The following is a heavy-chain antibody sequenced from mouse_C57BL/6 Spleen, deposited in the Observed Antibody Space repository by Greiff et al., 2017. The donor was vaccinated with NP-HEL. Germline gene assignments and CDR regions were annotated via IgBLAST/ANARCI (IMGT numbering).Heavy chain of an antibody. D-gene: IGHD1-1*01. Sequence: EVKLVESGGGLVQPGGSLKLSCAASGFTFSDYYMYWVRQTPEKRLEWVAYISNGGGSTYYPDTVKGRFTISRDNAKNTLYLQMSRLKSEDTAMYYCARIPFYYYGSSYWYFDVWGTGTTVTVSS. CDR1: GFTFSDYY. J-gene: IGHJ1*03. CDR3: ARIPFYYYGSSYWYFDV. V-gene: IGHV5-12*01. CDR2: ISNGGGST.